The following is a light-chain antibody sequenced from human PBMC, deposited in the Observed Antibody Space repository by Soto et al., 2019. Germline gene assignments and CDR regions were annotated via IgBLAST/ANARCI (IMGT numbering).Light chain of an antibody. CDR2: LNSDGSH. J-gene: IGLJ2*01. CDR1: SGHSSYA. Sequence: QPVLTQSPSASPSLGASVKLTCTLSSGHSSYAIAWHQQQPEKGPRYLMKLNSDGSHSKGDGIPDRFSGSSSGTERHLTISSLQSEDEADYYCQTWGTAIHDVVFGGGTKLTVL. V-gene: IGLV4-69*01. CDR3: QTWGTAIHDVV.